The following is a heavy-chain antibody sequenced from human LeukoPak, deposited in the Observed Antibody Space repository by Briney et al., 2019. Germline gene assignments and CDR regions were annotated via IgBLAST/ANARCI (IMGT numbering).Heavy chain of an antibody. D-gene: IGHD2-21*01. CDR3: ARSIPSAGYFDY. J-gene: IGHJ4*02. CDR1: GGSISSGSYY. V-gene: IGHV4-61*02. CDR2: IYTSGST. Sequence: SQTLSLTCTVSGGSISSGSYYWSWIRQPAGKGLEWIGRIYTSGSTNYNPSLKSRVTISVDTSKNQFSLKLSSVTAADTAVYYCARSIPSAGYFDYWGQGTLVTVSS.